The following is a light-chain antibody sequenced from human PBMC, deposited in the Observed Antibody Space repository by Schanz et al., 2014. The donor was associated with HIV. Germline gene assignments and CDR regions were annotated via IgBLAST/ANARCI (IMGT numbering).Light chain of an antibody. CDR2: KAS. CDR1: QSISSW. V-gene: IGKV1-5*03. J-gene: IGKJ2*01. CDR3: QQYNSYLYT. Sequence: DIRMTQSSSTLSASIGDRVIITCRASQSISSWLAWYQQKPGKAPKLLIYKASSLESGVPSRFGGSGSGTEFTLTISSLQPDDFATYYCQQYNSYLYTFGQGTKLEIK.